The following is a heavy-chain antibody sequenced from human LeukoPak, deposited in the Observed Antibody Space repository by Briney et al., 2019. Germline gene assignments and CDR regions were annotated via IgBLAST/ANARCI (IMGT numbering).Heavy chain of an antibody. Sequence: GGSLRLSCAASGFTFSNAWMSWVRQAPGKGLEWVGRIKSKTDGGTTDCAAPVKGRFTISRDDSKNTLYLQMNSLKTEDTAVYYCTTPRSYYNERDYWGQGTLVTVSS. CDR1: GFTFSNAW. CDR2: IKSKTDGGTT. J-gene: IGHJ4*02. D-gene: IGHD1-14*01. CDR3: TTPRSYYNERDY. V-gene: IGHV3-15*01.